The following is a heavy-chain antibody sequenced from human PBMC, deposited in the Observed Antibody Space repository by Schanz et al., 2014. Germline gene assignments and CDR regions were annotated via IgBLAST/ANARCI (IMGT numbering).Heavy chain of an antibody. Sequence: EMQLLESGGGLIQPGGSLRLSCAASGFTFSTHAMSWVRQAPGKGLEWVSSISGDHRNTFYADSVKGRFTISRDNSKNTLLLQMNSLRAEDTAVYYCARDHTTESYYSAGPPIDYWGQGTLLTVSS. D-gene: IGHD1-26*01. CDR2: ISGDHRNT. J-gene: IGHJ4*02. CDR3: ARDHTTESYYSAGPPIDY. CDR1: GFTFSTHA. V-gene: IGHV3-23*01.